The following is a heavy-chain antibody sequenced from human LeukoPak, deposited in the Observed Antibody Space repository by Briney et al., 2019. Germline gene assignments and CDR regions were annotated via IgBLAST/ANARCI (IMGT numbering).Heavy chain of an antibody. CDR1: GGSISSGNYY. D-gene: IGHD2-15*01. J-gene: IGHJ6*03. CDR3: ARAGHQGFYYYYMDV. CDR2: TYYRSKWYN. Sequence: SETLSLTCTVSGGSISSGNYYWNWIRQSPSRGLEWLGRTYYRSKWYNDYAVSVKSRITINPDTSKNQFSLQLNSVTPEDTAVYYCARAGHQGFYYYYMDVWGKGTTVTVSS. V-gene: IGHV6-1*01.